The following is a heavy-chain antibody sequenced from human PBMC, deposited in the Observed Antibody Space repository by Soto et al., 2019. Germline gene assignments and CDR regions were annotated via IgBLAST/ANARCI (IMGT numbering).Heavy chain of an antibody. V-gene: IGHV1-69*01. CDR2: IIPIFGTA. CDR1: GGTFSSYA. CDR3: ARDRRGYCSGGSCYSNYYYYGMDV. D-gene: IGHD2-15*01. J-gene: IGHJ6*02. Sequence: QVQLVQSGAEVQKPGSSVKVSCKASGGTFSSYAISWVRQAPGQGLEWMGGIIPIFGTANYAQKFQGRVKITADESTSTAYMELSSLRSEDTAVYYCARDRRGYCSGGSCYSNYYYYGMDVWGQGTTVTVSS.